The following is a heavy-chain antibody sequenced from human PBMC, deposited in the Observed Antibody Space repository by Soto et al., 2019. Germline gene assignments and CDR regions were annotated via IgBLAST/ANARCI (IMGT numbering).Heavy chain of an antibody. J-gene: IGHJ4*02. D-gene: IGHD3-16*01. CDR2: IWYDGNTK. V-gene: IGHV3-33*01. Sequence: QVQLVESGGGVVQPGRSLRLSCAASGFSFSSYGMHWVRQAPGKGLAWVATIWYDGNTKYYADSVKGRFTISRDNSKDKLYLQMNSLRDEDTAVYYCGGGAYFSDYWGQGTLVTVSS. CDR3: GGGAYFSDY. CDR1: GFSFSSYG.